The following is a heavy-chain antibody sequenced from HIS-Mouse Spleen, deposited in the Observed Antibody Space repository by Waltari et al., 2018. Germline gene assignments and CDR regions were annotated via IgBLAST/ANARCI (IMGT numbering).Heavy chain of an antibody. CDR1: GGSISSSSYY. Sequence: QLQLQESGPGLVKPSETLSLTCTFSGGSISSSSYYWAWRRHPPGKGLEWIGSIYYSGSTYYNPSLKSRVTISVDTSKNQFSLKLSSVTAADTAVYYCAREIPYSSSWYDWYFDLWGRGTLVTVSS. CDR2: IYYSGST. J-gene: IGHJ2*01. V-gene: IGHV4-39*07. D-gene: IGHD6-13*01. CDR3: AREIPYSSSWYDWYFDL.